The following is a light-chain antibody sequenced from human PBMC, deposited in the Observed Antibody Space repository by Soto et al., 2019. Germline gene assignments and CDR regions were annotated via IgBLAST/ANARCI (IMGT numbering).Light chain of an antibody. CDR3: QQYNNYPRT. CDR1: ESIRTW. Sequence: ILLTQSPSTLSASIGDRVTITCRASESIRTWLAWYQHKPGKAPKFLIYDASSLESGVPSRFSGSGSGTEFTLTISNLQPDDFATYFCQQYNNYPRTFGQGTKVDIK. J-gene: IGKJ1*01. V-gene: IGKV1-5*01. CDR2: DAS.